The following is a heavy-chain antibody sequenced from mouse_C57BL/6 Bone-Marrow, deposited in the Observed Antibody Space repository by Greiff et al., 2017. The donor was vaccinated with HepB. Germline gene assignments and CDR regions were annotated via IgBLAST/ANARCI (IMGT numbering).Heavy chain of an antibody. CDR1: GYTFTSYW. CDR2: IYPGSGST. CDR3: ARRNYYGSSYEGWFAY. J-gene: IGHJ3*01. D-gene: IGHD1-1*01. V-gene: IGHV1-55*01. Sequence: QVQLQQPGAELVKPGASVKMSCKASGYTFTSYWITWVKQRPGQGLEWIGDIYPGSGSTNYNEKFKSKATLTVDTSSSTAHMQLSSLTSEDSAVYYCARRNYYGSSYEGWFAYWGQGTLVTVSA.